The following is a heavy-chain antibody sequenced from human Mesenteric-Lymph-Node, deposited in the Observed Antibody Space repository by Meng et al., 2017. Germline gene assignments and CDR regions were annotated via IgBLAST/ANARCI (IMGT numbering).Heavy chain of an antibody. J-gene: IGHJ4*02. CDR2: VNAASGNT. CDR1: GYSFTTYG. CDR3: AKSSLHAGTLYFDS. D-gene: IGHD2-21*02. V-gene: IGHV1-3*01. Sequence: QVQLVQSGAEVKNPGASVKVSCKTSGYSFTTYGIHWVRQAPGQSLEWMGWVNAASGNTRYSQKFQDRVTINGDTSASSAYMEVSSLRSEDTAVYYCAKSSLHAGTLYFDSWGQGTLVTVSS.